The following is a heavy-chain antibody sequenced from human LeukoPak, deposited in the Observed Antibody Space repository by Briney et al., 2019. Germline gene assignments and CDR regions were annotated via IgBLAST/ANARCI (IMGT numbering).Heavy chain of an antibody. CDR1: GGSISSGSYY. J-gene: IGHJ6*03. V-gene: IGHV4-39*07. CDR2: IYHSGST. CDR3: AREGIPSSSIHYYMDV. D-gene: IGHD6-6*01. Sequence: PSQTLSLTCTVSGGSISSGSYYWSWIRQPPGKGLEWIGEIYHSGSTNYNPSLKSRVTISVDKSKNQFSLKLSSVTAADTAVYYCAREGIPSSSIHYYMDVWGKGTTVTVSS.